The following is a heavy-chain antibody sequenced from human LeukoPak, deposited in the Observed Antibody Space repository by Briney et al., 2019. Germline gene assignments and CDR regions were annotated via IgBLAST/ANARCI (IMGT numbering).Heavy chain of an antibody. CDR2: IILLFGAA. D-gene: IGHD4-11*01. CDR1: GGSFSKYA. CDR3: VTGTVYHYYYGMDV. J-gene: IGHJ6*02. Sequence: GSSVKVSCTASGGSFSKYAISCVRQAPGQGLKWMGGIILLFGAAAYEQKLQGRVTITADESTSTASIELRSLRSEDTAVYFCVTGTVYHYYYGMDVWGQGTAVTVSS. V-gene: IGHV1-69*01.